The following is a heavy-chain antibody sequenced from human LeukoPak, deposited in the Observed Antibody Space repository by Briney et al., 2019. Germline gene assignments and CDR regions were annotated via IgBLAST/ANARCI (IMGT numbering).Heavy chain of an antibody. J-gene: IGHJ1*01. Sequence: SETLSLTCSVSGDSVSRSDSDWDWIRQPPGKGLEWIETIYYSGRTYYSPSLKSRVTMSVDPSNNQFSLNLRSVTAADTALYYCARRRYYDGSGYLEWGQGTLLSVSS. CDR1: GDSVSRSDSD. CDR2: IYYSGRT. D-gene: IGHD3-22*01. CDR3: ARRRYYDGSGYLE. V-gene: IGHV4-39*01.